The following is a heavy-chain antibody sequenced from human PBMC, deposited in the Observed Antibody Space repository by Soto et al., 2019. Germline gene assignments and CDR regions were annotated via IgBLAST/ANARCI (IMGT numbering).Heavy chain of an antibody. J-gene: IGHJ5*02. V-gene: IGHV3-48*03. CDR2: SSRSGSTI. D-gene: IGHD4-4*01. CDR1: GFSFSDYE. Sequence: EVHLVESGGGVVQPGGSLRLSCAASGFSFSDYEMNWVRQAPGKGLEWVSYSSRSGSTIEYADSVKGRFTISRDYAKTSLYLQMNSLRVEDTAVYYCVRGGSNYASWGQGTLVTVSS. CDR3: VRGGSNYAS.